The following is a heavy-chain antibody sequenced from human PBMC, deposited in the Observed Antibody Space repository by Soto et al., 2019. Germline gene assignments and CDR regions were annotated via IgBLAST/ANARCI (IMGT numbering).Heavy chain of an antibody. V-gene: IGHV3-53*04. Sequence: GGSLRLSCAASGFTVSSNYMSWVRQAPGKGLEWVSVIYSGGSTYYADSVKGRFTISRHNSKNTLYLQMNSLRAEDTAVYYCARGQVLPYAATTQYYFDYWGQGTLVTVSS. CDR1: GFTVSSNY. CDR2: IYSGGST. J-gene: IGHJ4*02. CDR3: ARGQVLPYAATTQYYFDY. D-gene: IGHD2-15*01.